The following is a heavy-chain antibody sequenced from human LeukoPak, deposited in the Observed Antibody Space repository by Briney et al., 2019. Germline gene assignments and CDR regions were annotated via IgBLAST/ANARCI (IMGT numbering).Heavy chain of an antibody. J-gene: IGHJ4*02. V-gene: IGHV1-2*02. CDR1: GYTFTDYY. Sequence: WASVKVSCKASGYTFTDYYMHWVRQATGQGLEWMGWINPNSGGTNFAQKFQGRVAMTRDTSISTAYMELGSLRSDDTAVYYCARARWQLVPYFDSWGQGTLVTVSS. D-gene: IGHD6-6*01. CDR2: INPNSGGT. CDR3: ARARWQLVPYFDS.